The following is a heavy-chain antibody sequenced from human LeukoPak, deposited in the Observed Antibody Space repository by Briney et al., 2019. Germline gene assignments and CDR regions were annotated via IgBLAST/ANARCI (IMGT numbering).Heavy chain of an antibody. CDR3: ARAGVVPAAPPPLSSRPGNYYYYMDV. CDR2: IIPIFGTA. Sequence: GASVKVSCKASGGTFSSYAISWVRQAPGQGLEWMGGIIPIFGTANYAQKFQGRVTITTDESTSTAYMELSSLRSEDTAVYYCARAGVVPAAPPPLSSRPGNYYYYMDVWGKGTTATVSS. V-gene: IGHV1-69*05. CDR1: GGTFSSYA. J-gene: IGHJ6*03. D-gene: IGHD2-2*01.